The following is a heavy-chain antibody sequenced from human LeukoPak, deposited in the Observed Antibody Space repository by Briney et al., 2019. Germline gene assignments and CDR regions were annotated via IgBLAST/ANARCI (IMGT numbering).Heavy chain of an antibody. D-gene: IGHD6-19*01. CDR3: ARDRSGDTSGWYTSLDF. CDR2: IYSSGKT. Sequence: PSETLSLTCTVSGGSFSSYYWSWIRQPAGKGLEWIGRIYSSGKTNYNPSLKSRVTMSVDTSKNQFSLKLSSVTAADTAVYYCARDRSGDTSGWYTSLDFWGQGTLVTVSS. J-gene: IGHJ4*02. V-gene: IGHV4-4*07. CDR1: GGSFSSYY.